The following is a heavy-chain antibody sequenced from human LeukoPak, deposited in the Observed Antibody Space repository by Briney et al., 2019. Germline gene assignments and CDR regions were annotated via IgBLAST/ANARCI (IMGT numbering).Heavy chain of an antibody. D-gene: IGHD3-3*01. V-gene: IGHV4-34*01. CDR3: ARILFGVAHDYCYYIDV. Sequence: SETLSLTCAVYGGSFSGYYWSWIRQPPGKGLEWIGEINHSGSTYYNPSLKSRVTISVDTSKNQFSLKLSSVTAADTAVYYCARILFGVAHDYCYYIDVWGKGTTVTVSS. J-gene: IGHJ6*03. CDR2: INHSGST. CDR1: GGSFSGYY.